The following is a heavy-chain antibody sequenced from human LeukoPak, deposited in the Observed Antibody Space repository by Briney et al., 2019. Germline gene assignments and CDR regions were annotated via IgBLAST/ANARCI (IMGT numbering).Heavy chain of an antibody. Sequence: GGSLRLSCAASGFTFSSYAMSWVRQAPGEGLEWVSAISGSGGSTYYADSVKGRFTISRDNSKNTLYLQMNSLRAEDTAVYYCAKDYPIVVVPAAMPYFDYWGQGTLVTVSS. J-gene: IGHJ4*02. V-gene: IGHV3-23*01. CDR2: ISGSGGST. CDR1: GFTFSSYA. CDR3: AKDYPIVVVPAAMPYFDY. D-gene: IGHD2-2*01.